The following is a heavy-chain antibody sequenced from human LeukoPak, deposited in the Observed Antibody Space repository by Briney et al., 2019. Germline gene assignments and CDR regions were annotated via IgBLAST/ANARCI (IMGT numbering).Heavy chain of an antibody. CDR2: INPNSGGT. D-gene: IGHD3-10*01. CDR1: GYTFTSYG. Sequence: ASVKVSCKASGYTFTSYGISWVRQAPGQGLEWMGWINPNSGGTNYAQKFQGRVTMTRDTSISTAYMELSRLRSDDTAVYYCARAGPHRGDVSLFRGGWGQGTLVTVSS. J-gene: IGHJ4*02. V-gene: IGHV1-2*02. CDR3: ARAGPHRGDVSLFRGG.